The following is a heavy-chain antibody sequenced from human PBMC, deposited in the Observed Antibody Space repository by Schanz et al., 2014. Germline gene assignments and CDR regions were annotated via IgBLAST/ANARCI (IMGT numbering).Heavy chain of an antibody. J-gene: IGHJ4*02. CDR2: ISHDGSIQ. CDR1: GFTFSNFA. V-gene: IGHV3-30*04. Sequence: QVQLVASGGGVVQPGRSLRLSCAASGFTFSNFAMHWVRQAPGKGLEWVTIISHDGSIQYGADSVKGRFTLSRDNSKNTMDLQMNSLRPEDTAVYYCGRDYSGGALDYGGQGTLVTVSS. CDR3: GRDYSGGALDY. D-gene: IGHD6-19*01.